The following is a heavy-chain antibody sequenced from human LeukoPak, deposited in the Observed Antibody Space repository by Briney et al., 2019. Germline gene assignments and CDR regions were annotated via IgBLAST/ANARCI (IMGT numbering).Heavy chain of an antibody. CDR3: ARAFPSGSYNWFDP. Sequence: PSETLSLTCTVSGGSISSYYWSWIRQPPGKGLEWIGYIYYSGSTNYNPSLKSRVTISVDTSKNQFSLKLSSVTAADTAVYYCARAFPSGSYNWFDPWGQGTLVTVSS. J-gene: IGHJ5*02. D-gene: IGHD2-15*01. CDR1: GGSISSYY. CDR2: IYYSGST. V-gene: IGHV4-59*01.